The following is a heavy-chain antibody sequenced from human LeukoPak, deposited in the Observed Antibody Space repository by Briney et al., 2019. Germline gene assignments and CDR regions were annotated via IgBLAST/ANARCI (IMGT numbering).Heavy chain of an antibody. D-gene: IGHD5-24*01. CDR2: IIPILGIA. V-gene: IGHV1-69*04. CDR1: GGTFSSYA. J-gene: IGHJ4*02. Sequence: SVKVSFKASGGTFSSYAISWVRQAPGQGLEWMGRIIPILGIANYAQKFQGRVTITADKSTSTAYVELSSLRSEDTAVYYCARGDGYSTNFDYWGQGTLVTVSS. CDR3: ARGDGYSTNFDY.